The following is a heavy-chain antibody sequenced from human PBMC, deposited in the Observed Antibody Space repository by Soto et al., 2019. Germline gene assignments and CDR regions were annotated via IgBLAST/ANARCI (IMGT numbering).Heavy chain of an antibody. CDR2: IKTDGYAA. V-gene: IGHV3-74*01. CDR3: VRESGVAADC. Sequence: ESGGVLVQPGGSLRLSCVASGFTFDSHWMHWVRQAPGEGLVWVSRIKTDGYAAAYADSVKGRFTISRDNTKNTVYLQMNSQRAEDTAVYFCVRESGVAADCWGQGTLVTVSS. CDR1: GFTFDSHW. D-gene: IGHD6-19*01. J-gene: IGHJ4*02.